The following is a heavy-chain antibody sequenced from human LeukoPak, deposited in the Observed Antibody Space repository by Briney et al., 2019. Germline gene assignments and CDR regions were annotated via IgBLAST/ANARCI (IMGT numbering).Heavy chain of an antibody. D-gene: IGHD3/OR15-3a*01. CDR1: GYTFTSYY. J-gene: IGHJ4*02. V-gene: IGHV1-46*01. CDR2: INPSGGST. Sequence: ASVKVSCKASGYTFTSYYMHWVRQAPGQGLEWMGIINPSGGSTSYAQKFQGRVTMTRDTSTSTVYMELSSLRSEDTAVYYCARGSPQIYHDFPGEDYWGQGTLVTVSS. CDR3: ARGSPQIYHDFPGEDY.